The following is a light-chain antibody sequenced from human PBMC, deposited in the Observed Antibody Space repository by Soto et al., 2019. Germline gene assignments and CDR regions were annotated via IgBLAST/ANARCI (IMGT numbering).Light chain of an antibody. Sequence: DIQMTQSPSTLSACVGDRVTISCRASQSIPRWLAWFQQKPGKAPKLLIYKASTLESGVPPRFGGSGSGTESTPTISSLQPHDFATDYCQQYNSYWTFGQGTKVEIK. CDR2: KAS. CDR1: QSIPRW. J-gene: IGKJ1*01. V-gene: IGKV1-5*03. CDR3: QQYNSYWT.